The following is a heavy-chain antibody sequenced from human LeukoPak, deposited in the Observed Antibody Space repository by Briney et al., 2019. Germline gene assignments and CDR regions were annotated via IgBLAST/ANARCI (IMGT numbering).Heavy chain of an antibody. J-gene: IGHJ4*02. CDR3: AKTVFDWLLYGDY. Sequence: GGSLRLSCAASGFTFSSYSMNWVRQAPGKGLEWVSSISSSSSYIYYADSVKGRFTISRDNAKNSLYLQMNSLRAEDTAVYYCAKTVFDWLLYGDYWGQGTLVTVSS. CDR1: GFTFSSYS. D-gene: IGHD3-9*01. V-gene: IGHV3-21*04. CDR2: ISSSSSYI.